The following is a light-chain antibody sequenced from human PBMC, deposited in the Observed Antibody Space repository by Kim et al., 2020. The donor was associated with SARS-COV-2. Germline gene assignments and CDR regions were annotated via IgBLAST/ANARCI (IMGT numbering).Light chain of an antibody. CDR1: QSLSSN. CDR2: GAS. CDR3: HQYNNWPT. Sequence: EIVMTQSPATLSVSPGERATLSCRASQSLSSNLAWYQQKPGQAPRLLIYGASTRATGIPARFSGSGSGTEFTLTISSLQSEDFAVYYCHQYNNWPTFGPGTKVDIK. V-gene: IGKV3D-15*01. J-gene: IGKJ3*01.